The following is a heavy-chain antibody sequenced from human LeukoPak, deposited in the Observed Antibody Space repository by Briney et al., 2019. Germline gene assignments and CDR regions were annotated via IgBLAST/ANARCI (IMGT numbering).Heavy chain of an antibody. CDR3: ARARIAAAAPHFDY. D-gene: IGHD6-13*01. V-gene: IGHV4-34*01. Sequence: SETLSPTCAVYGGSFSGYYWSWIRQPPGKGLEWNGEINHSGSTNYNPSLKSRVTISVDTSKNQFSLKLSSVTAADTAVYYCARARIAAAAPHFDYWGQGTLVTVSS. J-gene: IGHJ4*02. CDR2: INHSGST. CDR1: GGSFSGYY.